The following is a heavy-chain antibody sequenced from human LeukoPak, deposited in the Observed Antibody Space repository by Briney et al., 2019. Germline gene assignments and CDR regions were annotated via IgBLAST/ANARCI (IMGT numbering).Heavy chain of an antibody. CDR3: ANSGGYCSSTSCLYYYYYYGMDV. D-gene: IGHD2-2*01. CDR2: ISGSGGST. Sequence: GGSLRLSCAASGLTFSSYAMSWVRQAPGKGLEWVSAISGSGGSTYYADSVKGRFTISRDNSKNTLYLQMNSLRAEDTAVYYCANSGGYCSSTSCLYYYYYYGMDVWGQGTTVTVSS. CDR1: GLTFSSYA. V-gene: IGHV3-23*01. J-gene: IGHJ6*02.